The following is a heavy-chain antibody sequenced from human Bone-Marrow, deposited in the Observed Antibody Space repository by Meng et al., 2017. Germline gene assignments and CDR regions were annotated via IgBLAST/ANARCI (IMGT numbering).Heavy chain of an antibody. V-gene: IGHV3-74*01. J-gene: IGHJ4*02. CDR3: ARFTPFDY. CDR1: GFTFSSYW. CDR2: INTDGSST. Sequence: EVHPVESGGALVQPGGSLRLSCIASGFTFSSYWMHWVRQAPGKGPVWVSRINTDGSSTDYADSVKGRFTISRDNAKNTLYLQMNSLRAEDTAMYYCARFTPFDYWGQGTLVTVSS.